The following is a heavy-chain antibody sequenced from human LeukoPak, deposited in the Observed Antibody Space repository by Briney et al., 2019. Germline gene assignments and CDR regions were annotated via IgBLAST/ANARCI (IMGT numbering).Heavy chain of an antibody. J-gene: IGHJ3*02. V-gene: IGHV3-74*01. D-gene: IGHD5-12*01. CDR3: ASGSGYGVFDI. Sequence: GGSLRLSCAASGVTFSSYWMHWVRQAPGKGLVWVSRINSDGISTSYADSVKGRFTISRDNAKNTLYLQMNSLRAEDTAVYYCASGSGYGVFDIWGQGTMVTVSS. CDR1: GVTFSSYW. CDR2: INSDGIST.